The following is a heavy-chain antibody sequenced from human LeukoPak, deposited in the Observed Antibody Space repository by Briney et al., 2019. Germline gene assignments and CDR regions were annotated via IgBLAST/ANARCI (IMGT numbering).Heavy chain of an antibody. CDR1: GGSFSGYY. J-gene: IGHJ4*02. V-gene: IGHV4-34*01. CDR3: ARDSTVTRKIDY. D-gene: IGHD4-17*01. Sequence: SETLSLTCAVYGGSFSGYYWSWIRKPPGKGLEWIGEINHSGSTNYNPSLKSRVTISVDTSKNQFSLKLSSVTAADTAVYYCARDSTVTRKIDYWGQGTLVTVSS. CDR2: INHSGST.